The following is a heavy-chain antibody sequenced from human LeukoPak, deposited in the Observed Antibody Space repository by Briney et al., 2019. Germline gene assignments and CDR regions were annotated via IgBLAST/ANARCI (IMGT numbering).Heavy chain of an antibody. CDR2: IYYSGST. V-gene: IGHV4-39*07. D-gene: IGHD2-2*02. J-gene: IGHJ4*02. Sequence: SETLSLTCTVSGGSISSSSYYWGWIRQPPGKGLEWIGSIYYSGSTYYNPSLKSRVTISVDTSKNQFSLKLGSVTAADTAVYYCARDSGEPAAIVGFGYWGQGTLVTVSS. CDR1: GGSISSSSYY. CDR3: ARDSGEPAAIVGFGY.